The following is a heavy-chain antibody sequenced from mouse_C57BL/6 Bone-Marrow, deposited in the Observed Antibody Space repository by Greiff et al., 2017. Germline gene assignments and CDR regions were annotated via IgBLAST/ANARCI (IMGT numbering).Heavy chain of an antibody. CDR3: ARRGSQTPYAMDY. CDR1: GYTFTTYP. Sequence: QVQLQQSGAELVKPGASVKMSCKASGYTFTTYPIEWMKQNHGKSLEGIGNFHPYNDDTKYNEKFKGKATLTVEKSSSTVYLVLSRLTSDNSAVYYCARRGSQTPYAMDYWGQGTSVTVSS. D-gene: IGHD1-1*01. CDR2: FHPYNDDT. V-gene: IGHV1-47*01. J-gene: IGHJ4*01.